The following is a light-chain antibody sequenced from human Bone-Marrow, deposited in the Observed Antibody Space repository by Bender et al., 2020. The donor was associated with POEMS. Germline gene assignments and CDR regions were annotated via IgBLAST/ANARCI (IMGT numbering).Light chain of an antibody. Sequence: QSALTQPASVSGSPGQSITISCTGTSSDVGSRNLVSWYQQHPDKAPKIMIYDVTKRPSGVSDRFSGSKSGNTASLTISGLQAEDEADYYCSSYAGTVTPVVFGGGTKVTIL. CDR2: DVT. V-gene: IGLV2-23*02. CDR1: SSDVGSRNL. J-gene: IGLJ2*01. CDR3: SSYAGTVTPVV.